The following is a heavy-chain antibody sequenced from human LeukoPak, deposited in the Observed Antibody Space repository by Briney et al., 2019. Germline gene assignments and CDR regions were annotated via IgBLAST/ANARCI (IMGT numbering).Heavy chain of an antibody. CDR2: INPSGGST. CDR1: GYTFTSYY. J-gene: IGHJ4*02. D-gene: IGHD6-13*01. CDR3: ARDQAAFDY. V-gene: IGHV1-46*01. Sequence: GASVKVSCRASGYTFTSYYMHWVRQAPGQGLEWMGIINPSGGSTSYAQKFQGRVTVTRDTSTSTVHMELSGLRSEDTAVYYCARDQAAFDYWGQGTLVTVSS.